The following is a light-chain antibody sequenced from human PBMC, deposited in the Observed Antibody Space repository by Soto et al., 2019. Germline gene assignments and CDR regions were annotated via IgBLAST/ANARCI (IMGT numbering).Light chain of an antibody. CDR2: EVS. V-gene: IGLV2-14*01. CDR1: SSDVGGYNY. J-gene: IGLJ2*01. Sequence: QSVLTQPASVSGSPGQSITISCTGTSSDVGGYNYVSWYQQHPGKAPKLMIYEVSNRPSGVSNRFSGSKSGNTASLTISGLQAEDEADYYCSSYTNNITLVFGGGTKLTVL. CDR3: SSYTNNITLV.